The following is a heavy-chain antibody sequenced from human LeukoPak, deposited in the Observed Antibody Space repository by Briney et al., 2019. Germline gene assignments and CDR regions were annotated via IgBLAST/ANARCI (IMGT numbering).Heavy chain of an antibody. D-gene: IGHD3-10*01. Sequence: KSSETLSLTCAVYGGSFSGYYWSWIRQPPGKGLEWIGEINHSGGTNYNPSLKSRVTISVDTSKNQFSLKLSSVTAADTAVYYCARWNGSGSYYNWFDPWGQGTLVTVSS. CDR3: ARWNGSGSYYNWFDP. CDR1: GGSFSGYY. CDR2: INHSGGT. V-gene: IGHV4-34*01. J-gene: IGHJ5*02.